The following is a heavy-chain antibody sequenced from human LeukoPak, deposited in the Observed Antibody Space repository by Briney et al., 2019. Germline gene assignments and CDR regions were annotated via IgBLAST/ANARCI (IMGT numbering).Heavy chain of an antibody. CDR2: VSTYNGNT. J-gene: IGHJ4*02. V-gene: IGHV1-18*04. CDR3: ARVEVYNSGYGLLDY. Sequence: ASVKVSCKTSAYTFTDYGVSWVRQAPGQGLEWMGWVSTYNGNTNYAQKFQGRVTMTTEESTSTAYMELRSLRSDDTAVYYCARVEVYNSGYGLLDYWGQGTLVTVSS. CDR1: AYTFTDYG. D-gene: IGHD5-18*01.